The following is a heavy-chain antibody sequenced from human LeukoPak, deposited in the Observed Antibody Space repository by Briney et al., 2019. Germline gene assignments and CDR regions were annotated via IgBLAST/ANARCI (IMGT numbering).Heavy chain of an antibody. V-gene: IGHV1-46*01. CDR3: AREPFGAIVGATSWFDP. Sequence: GASVKVSCKASGYTFTSYYMHWVRQAPGQGLEWMGIINPSGGSTSYAQKFQGRVTMTRDTSTSTVYMELSSLRSEDTAVYYRAREPFGAIVGATSWFDPWGQGTLVTVSS. CDR2: INPSGGST. J-gene: IGHJ5*02. CDR1: GYTFTSYY. D-gene: IGHD1-26*01.